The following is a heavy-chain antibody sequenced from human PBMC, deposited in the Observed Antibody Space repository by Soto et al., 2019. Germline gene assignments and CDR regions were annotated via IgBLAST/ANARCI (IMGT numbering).Heavy chain of an antibody. J-gene: IGHJ4*02. V-gene: IGHV1-69*06. Sequence: ASVKVSCKASGGTFSSYAISWVRQAPGQGLEWMGGIIPIFGTANYAQKFQGRVTMTADKSTSTAYMELSSLRSDDTAVYYCARSPLAGEMATIFDYWGQGTLVTVSS. D-gene: IGHD5-12*01. CDR1: GGTFSSYA. CDR2: IIPIFGTA. CDR3: ARSPLAGEMATIFDY.